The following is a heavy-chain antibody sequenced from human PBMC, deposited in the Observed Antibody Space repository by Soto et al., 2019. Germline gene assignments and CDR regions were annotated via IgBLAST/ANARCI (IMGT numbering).Heavy chain of an antibody. V-gene: IGHV3-30-3*01. Sequence: QVQLVESGGGVVQPGRSLRLSCAASGFTFSRYAMHWVRQAPGKGLEWVAVISSDGSNKYDADSVKGRFTISRDNFKNTLYLQMDSLRAEVTAVYYCARFKGCSGGTCYSDFDYWGQGTLVTGAS. CDR2: ISSDGSNK. J-gene: IGHJ4*02. D-gene: IGHD2-15*01. CDR3: ARFKGCSGGTCYSDFDY. CDR1: GFTFSRYA.